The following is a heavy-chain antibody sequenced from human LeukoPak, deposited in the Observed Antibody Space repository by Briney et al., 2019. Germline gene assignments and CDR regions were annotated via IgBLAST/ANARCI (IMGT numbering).Heavy chain of an antibody. CDR1: GFTFSTYW. Sequence: GGSLRLSCATSGFTFSTYWMTWVRQAPGKGLEWVANIKEDGSEKYYVDSVKGRFTISRDNAKNSLYLQMNSLRAEDTAVYYCARLWIQLWLPNWFDPWAREPWSPSPQ. CDR3: ARLWIQLWLPNWFDP. J-gene: IGHJ5*02. CDR2: IKEDGSEK. V-gene: IGHV3-7*01. D-gene: IGHD5-18*01.